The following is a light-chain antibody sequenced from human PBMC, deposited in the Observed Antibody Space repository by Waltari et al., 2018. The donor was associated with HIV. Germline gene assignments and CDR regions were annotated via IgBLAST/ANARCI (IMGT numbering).Light chain of an antibody. Sequence: DIHMTQSPSSLSASVGAKITITCQASQDIANHLAWYRQKPGGAPELLLYDASNLESGVPSRFTGRATGTTFSLTITALQPEDSATYFCQQFASLPLTLGPGTTVDIK. J-gene: IGKJ3*01. CDR1: QDIANH. CDR3: QQFASLPLT. V-gene: IGKV1-33*01. CDR2: DAS.